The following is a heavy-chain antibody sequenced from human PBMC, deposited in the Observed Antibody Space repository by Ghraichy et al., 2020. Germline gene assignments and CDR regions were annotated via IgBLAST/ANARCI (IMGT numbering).Heavy chain of an antibody. CDR2: TYYRSKWYN. Sequence: SQTLSLTCAISGDSVSTNSVTWNWIRQSPSRGLEWLGRTYYRSKWYNDYAVSVKSRIAINPDTSKNQFSLQLNSVTPEDTAVYYCARTNWNLGGGFDPWGQGTLVTVSS. D-gene: IGHD1-7*01. J-gene: IGHJ5*02. CDR3: ARTNWNLGGGFDP. V-gene: IGHV6-1*01. CDR1: GDSVSTNSVT.